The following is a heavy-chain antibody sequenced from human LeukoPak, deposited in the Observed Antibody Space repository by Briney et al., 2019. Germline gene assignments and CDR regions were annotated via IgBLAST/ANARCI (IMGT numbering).Heavy chain of an antibody. CDR3: AKDGDLWCSGGSCYSFKHYYGMDV. D-gene: IGHD2-15*01. Sequence: GGSLRLSCAASGFTFDDYAMHWVRQAPGKGLEWVSLISGVGGSTYYADSVKGRFTISRDNSKNSLYLQMNSLRTEDTALYYCAKDGDLWCSGGSCYSFKHYYGMDVWGQGTTVTVSS. J-gene: IGHJ6*02. CDR2: ISGVGGST. V-gene: IGHV3-43*02. CDR1: GFTFDDYA.